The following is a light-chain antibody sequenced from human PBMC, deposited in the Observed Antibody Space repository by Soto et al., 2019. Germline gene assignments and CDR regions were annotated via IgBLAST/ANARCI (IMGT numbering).Light chain of an antibody. CDR1: QSISTF. CDR2: ASS. V-gene: IGKV1-39*01. J-gene: IGKJ1*01. Sequence: DIQMTQSPSTPSASVGDRVTITCRASQSISTFLTWYQQKPGKAPKLLIYASSSLQSGVPSRFSGSGSWTDFTLTISSLQPEDFATYYCQQSYTTPWTFGQGTKVDIK. CDR3: QQSYTTPWT.